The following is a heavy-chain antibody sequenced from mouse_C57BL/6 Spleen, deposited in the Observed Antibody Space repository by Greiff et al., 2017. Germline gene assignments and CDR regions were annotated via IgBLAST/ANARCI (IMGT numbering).Heavy chain of an antibody. CDR1: GFSLTSYG. J-gene: IGHJ3*01. V-gene: IGHV2-3*01. CDR2: IWGDGSK. D-gene: IGHD2-2*01. Sequence: QVQLQQSGPGLVAPSQSLSITCTVSGFSLTSYGVSWVRQPPGKGLEWLGVIWGDGSKNYHSALISRLGISKDNSKSQVFLKLNRRQTDDTATYYWAKPGDGYDEGLAYWGQGPLVTVSA. CDR3: AKPGDGYDEGLAY.